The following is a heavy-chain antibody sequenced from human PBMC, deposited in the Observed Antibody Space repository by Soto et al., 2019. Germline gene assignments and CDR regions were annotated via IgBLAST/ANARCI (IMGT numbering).Heavy chain of an antibody. Sequence: QVQLVQSGAEVKKPGASVRISCKASGNSLPTHTIHWVRQAPGHRLEWMGWINAANGHTKYSHNFQNRVTMSGDTSASTVYMKLTGLSSDDTAIYYWARANGNYNWGQNDYLGQGTLVTVSS. D-gene: IGHD1-7*01. CDR1: GNSLPTHT. J-gene: IGHJ4*02. CDR3: ARANGNYNWGQNDY. CDR2: INAANGHT. V-gene: IGHV1-3*01.